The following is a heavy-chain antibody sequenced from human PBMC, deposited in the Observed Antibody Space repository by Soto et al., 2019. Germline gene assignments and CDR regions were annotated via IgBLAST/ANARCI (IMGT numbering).Heavy chain of an antibody. D-gene: IGHD2-15*01. CDR1: GFTFSSYA. CDR2: ISYDGSNK. CDR3: ARAADCSGGSCYFDY. J-gene: IGHJ4*02. Sequence: PGGSLRLSCAASGFTFSSYAMHWVRQAQGKGLEWVAVISYDGSNKYYADSVKGRFTISRDNSKNTLYLQMNSLRAEDTAVYYCARAADCSGGSCYFDYWGQGTLVTVSS. V-gene: IGHV3-30-3*01.